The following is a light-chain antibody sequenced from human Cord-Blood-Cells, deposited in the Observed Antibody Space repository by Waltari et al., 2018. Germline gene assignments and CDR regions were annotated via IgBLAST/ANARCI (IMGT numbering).Light chain of an antibody. Sequence: EIVLTQSTGTLSLFPGERATLSCRASQSVSSSYLAWYQQKPGQAPRLLIYGASSRATGIPDRFSGSGSGTDFTLTISRLEPEDFAVYYCQQYGSSPKVTFGQGTRLEIK. J-gene: IGKJ5*01. CDR1: QSVSSSY. CDR3: QQYGSSPKVT. V-gene: IGKV3-20*01. CDR2: GAS.